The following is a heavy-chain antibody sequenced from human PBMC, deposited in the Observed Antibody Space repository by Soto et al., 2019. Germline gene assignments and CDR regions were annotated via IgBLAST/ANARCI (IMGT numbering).Heavy chain of an antibody. CDR3: ARELSWVSTWYYYMDV. J-gene: IGHJ6*03. Sequence: EVQLVESGGGLVQPGGSLRLSCATSGFILSDCAMNWVRQAPGKGLEWVSYISSSSSVIDYADSVKGRFTVSRDNAKNSLYLQMNSLRAEDTAVYYCARELSWVSTWYYYMDVWGKGTTVTVSS. V-gene: IGHV3-48*01. CDR1: GFILSDCA. D-gene: IGHD3-16*01. CDR2: ISSSSSVI.